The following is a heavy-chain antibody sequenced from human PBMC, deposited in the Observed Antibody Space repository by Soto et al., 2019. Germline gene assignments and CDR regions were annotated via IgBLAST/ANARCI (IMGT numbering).Heavy chain of an antibody. CDR3: ARQPNEYSSSWLHFDY. D-gene: IGHD6-13*01. CDR1: GFTFSSYA. V-gene: IGHV3-23*01. CDR2: ISGSGGST. Sequence: GGSLRLSCAASGFTFSSYAMSWVRQAPGKGLEWVSAISGSGGSTYYSPSLKSRVTISVDTSKNQFSLKLSSVTAADTAVYYCARQPNEYSSSWLHFDYWGHGTLVTVSS. J-gene: IGHJ4*01.